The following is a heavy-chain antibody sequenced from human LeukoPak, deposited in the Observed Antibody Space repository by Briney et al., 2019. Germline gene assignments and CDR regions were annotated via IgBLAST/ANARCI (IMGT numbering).Heavy chain of an antibody. J-gene: IGHJ3*02. V-gene: IGHV3-23*01. D-gene: IGHD4-17*01. Sequence: GGSLRLSCAASGFTFSSYAMSWVRQAPGKGLEWVTAFSGSGGSTYYADSVKGRFTISRDNSKNTLYLQMNSLRAEDTAVYYCAKVGRQTTVTTWGHAFDIWGQGTMVTVSS. CDR3: AKVGRQTTVTTWGHAFDI. CDR1: GFTFSSYA. CDR2: FSGSGGST.